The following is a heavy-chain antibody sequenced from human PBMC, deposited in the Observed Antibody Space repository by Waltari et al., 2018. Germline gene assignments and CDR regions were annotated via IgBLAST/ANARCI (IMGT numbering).Heavy chain of an antibody. CDR1: GGSLSSSSYF. V-gene: IGHV4-39*01. D-gene: IGHD5-12*01. CDR3: AREVPRNGYIGLIYYYMDV. Sequence: QLQLQESGPGLVKPSETLSLTCTVSGGSLSSSSYFWAWLRQPPGQGLEWIGSIYYSGSTYYNLSLKSRVTISVDRSTNQVSLKLTSVTAADTAVYFCAREVPRNGYIGLIYYYMDVWGKGTTVTVSS. CDR2: IYYSGST. J-gene: IGHJ6*03.